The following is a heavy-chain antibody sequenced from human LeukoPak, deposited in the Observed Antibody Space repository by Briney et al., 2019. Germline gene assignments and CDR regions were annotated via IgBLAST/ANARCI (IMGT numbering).Heavy chain of an antibody. CDR2: IQYDRSNK. D-gene: IGHD3-10*02. V-gene: IGHV3-30*02. J-gene: IGHJ6*04. CDR1: GFTFSSYG. CDR3: AELGITMIGGV. Sequence: GGSLRLSCAASGFTFSSYGMHWVRQAPGKGLEWVAFIQYDRSNKYYADSVKGRFTISRDNAKNSLYLQMNSLRAEDTAVYYCAELGITMIGGVWGKGTTVTISS.